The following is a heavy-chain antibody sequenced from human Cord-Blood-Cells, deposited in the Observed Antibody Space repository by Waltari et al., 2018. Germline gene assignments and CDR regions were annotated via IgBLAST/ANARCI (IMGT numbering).Heavy chain of an antibody. D-gene: IGHD3-3*01. CDR1: GGTFSSSA. Sequence: QVQLVQSGAAVKKPGSSEKVSCKASGGTFSSSAITWVSPAPGQGLEWMGGIIPIFGTANYAQKFQGRVTITADESTSTAYMELSSLRSEDTAVYYCAREPLITIFGVVNYFDYWGRGTLVTVSS. V-gene: IGHV1-69*01. CDR3: AREPLITIFGVVNYFDY. J-gene: IGHJ4*02. CDR2: IIPIFGTA.